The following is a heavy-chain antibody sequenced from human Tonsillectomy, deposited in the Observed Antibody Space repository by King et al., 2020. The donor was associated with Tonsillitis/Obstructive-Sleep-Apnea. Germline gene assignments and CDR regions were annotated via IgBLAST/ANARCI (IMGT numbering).Heavy chain of an antibody. CDR3: ARGTERNIIVVVHYYYYYMDV. Sequence: VQLQQWGAGLLKPSETLSLTCAVYGGSFSGYYWSWIRQAPGKGLEWIGEINHSGGTNYNPSLKGRVTILLDTSKNQFSLKLSSVTAADTAVYYCARGTERNIIVVVHYYYYYMDVWGKGTTVTVSS. D-gene: IGHD2-2*01. V-gene: IGHV4-34*01. J-gene: IGHJ6*03. CDR2: INHSGGT. CDR1: GGSFSGYY.